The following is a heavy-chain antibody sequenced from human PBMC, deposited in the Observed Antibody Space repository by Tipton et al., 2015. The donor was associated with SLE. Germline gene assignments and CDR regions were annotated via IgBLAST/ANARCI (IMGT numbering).Heavy chain of an antibody. V-gene: IGHV4-59*11. CDR1: GGSISSHY. J-gene: IGHJ4*02. D-gene: IGHD6-13*01. CDR2: IYYSGST. CDR3: ARDRADSSSWYGGVDY. Sequence: TLSLTCTVSGGSISSHYWSWIRQPPGKGLGWIGYIYYSGSTYYNPSLKSRVTISVDTSKNQFSLKLSSVTAADTAVYYCARDRADSSSWYGGVDYWGQGTLVTVSS.